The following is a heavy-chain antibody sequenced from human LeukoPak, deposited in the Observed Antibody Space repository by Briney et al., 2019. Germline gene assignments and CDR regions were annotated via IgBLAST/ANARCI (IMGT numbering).Heavy chain of an antibody. J-gene: IGHJ4*02. CDR2: IIPIFGTA. CDR1: GGTFSSYA. V-gene: IGHV1-69*05. D-gene: IGHD3-22*01. Sequence: SVKVSCKASGGTFSSYAISWVRQAPGQGLEWMGRIIPIFGTANYAQKFRGRVTITTDESTSTAYMELSSLRSEDTAVYYCASYLPTSKYYYDSSGYYSDWGQGTLVTVSS. CDR3: ASYLPTSKYYYDSSGYYSD.